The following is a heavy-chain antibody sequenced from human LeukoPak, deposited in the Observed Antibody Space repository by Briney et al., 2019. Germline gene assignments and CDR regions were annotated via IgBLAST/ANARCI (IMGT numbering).Heavy chain of an antibody. J-gene: IGHJ4*02. D-gene: IGHD2-15*01. V-gene: IGHV3-23*01. CDR1: GFTFSSYA. Sequence: GGSLRLSCAASGFTFSSYAMSWVRQAPGKGLEWVSAISGSGGSTYHADSVKGRFTISRDDSKNTLYLQMNSLRAEDTAVYYCANKPGRYCSGGSCYPTVVYWGQGTLVTVSS. CDR2: ISGSGGST. CDR3: ANKPGRYCSGGSCYPTVVY.